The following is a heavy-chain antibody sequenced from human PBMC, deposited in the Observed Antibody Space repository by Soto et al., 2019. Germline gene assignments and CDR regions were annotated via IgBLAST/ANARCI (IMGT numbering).Heavy chain of an antibody. CDR2: IWYDGSNK. V-gene: IGHV3-33*01. Sequence: GGSLRLSCAASGFTFSSYGMHWVRQAPGKGLEWVAVIWYDGSNKYYADSVKGRFTISRDNSKNTLYLQMNSLRAEDTAVYYCARDQTSLYDILTGYYDELDYWGQGTLVTVSS. CDR1: GFTFSSYG. J-gene: IGHJ4*02. D-gene: IGHD3-9*01. CDR3: ARDQTSLYDILTGYYDELDY.